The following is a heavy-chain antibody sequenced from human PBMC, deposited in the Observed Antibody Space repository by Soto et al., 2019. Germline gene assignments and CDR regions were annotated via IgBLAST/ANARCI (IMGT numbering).Heavy chain of an antibody. D-gene: IGHD2-15*01. J-gene: IGHJ6*02. V-gene: IGHV3-30-3*01. CDR1: GFTFSDYA. CDR3: VRDRGYDAHDYYYNAMDV. CDR2: ISFDGSSQ. Sequence: GGSLRLSCAASGFTFSDYAIHWVRQTPGKGLEWLAVISFDGSSQYYADPVKGRFTISRDNSKSTLFLQMDSLRPGDTAVYYCVRDRGYDAHDYYYNAMDVWGQGTTVTVSS.